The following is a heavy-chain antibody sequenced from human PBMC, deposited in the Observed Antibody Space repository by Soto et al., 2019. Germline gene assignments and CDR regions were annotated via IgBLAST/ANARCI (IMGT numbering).Heavy chain of an antibody. V-gene: IGHV3-20*04. D-gene: IGHD3-10*02. CDR2: INWAGGST. CDR3: ARGACSGSHICYPFYVDV. Sequence: EVRLVESGGGGVRPGGSLRLWCEASGFRFDEYAMSWVRQAPGKGLEWVSGINWAGGSTSYADSVKGRFTMSRDNAKKYLYLQMDSLRGAETALYYCARGACSGSHICYPFYVDVWGKGAPVTVSS. CDR1: GFRFDEYA. J-gene: IGHJ6*04.